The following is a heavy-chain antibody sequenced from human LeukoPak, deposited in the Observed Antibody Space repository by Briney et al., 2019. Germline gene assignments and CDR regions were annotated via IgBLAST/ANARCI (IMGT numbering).Heavy chain of an antibody. D-gene: IGHD1-26*01. J-gene: IGHJ5*02. CDR1: GFTFSNYA. Sequence: GGSLGLSCAASGFTFSNYAMSWVRQAPENGLEWVSTISDSGGSTYYADSVKGRFTISRDNSKNTLYLQMNSLRAEDTAIYYCAKDLGRDLLRWFDPWGQGTLVTVSS. CDR2: ISDSGGST. V-gene: IGHV3-23*01. CDR3: AKDLGRDLLRWFDP.